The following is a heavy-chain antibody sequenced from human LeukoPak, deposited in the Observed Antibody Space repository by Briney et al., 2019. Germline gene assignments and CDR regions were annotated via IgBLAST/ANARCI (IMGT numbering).Heavy chain of an antibody. CDR2: ISYDGSNK. CDR1: GFTFSSYA. D-gene: IGHD2-2*01. Sequence: GGSLRLSCAASGFTFSSYAMHWVRQAPGKGLEWVAVISYDGSNKYYADSVKGRFTNSRDNSKNTLYLQMNSLRAEDTAVYYCARNPSVSIVVVPAAPDYWGQGTLVTVSS. CDR3: ARNPSVSIVVVPAAPDY. V-gene: IGHV3-30-3*01. J-gene: IGHJ4*02.